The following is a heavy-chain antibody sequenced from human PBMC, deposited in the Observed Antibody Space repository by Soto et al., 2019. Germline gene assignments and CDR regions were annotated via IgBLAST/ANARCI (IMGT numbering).Heavy chain of an antibody. J-gene: IGHJ4*02. CDR1: GGSISSGGYY. V-gene: IGHV4-31*03. Sequence: SETLSLTCTVSGGSISSGGYYWSWIRRHPGKGLEWIGYIYYSGSTYYNPSLKSRVTISVHTSKNQFSLKLSSVTAADTAVYYCPRDVPIRGQRLDYWGQGTLVTVSS. CDR2: IYYSGST. CDR3: PRDVPIRGQRLDY. D-gene: IGHD1-1*01.